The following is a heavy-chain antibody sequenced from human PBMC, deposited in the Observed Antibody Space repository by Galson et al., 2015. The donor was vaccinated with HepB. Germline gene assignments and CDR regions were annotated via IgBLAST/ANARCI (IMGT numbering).Heavy chain of an antibody. CDR2: ISRSSSAI. CDR3: ARSRFDFWSGYDYYMDV. V-gene: IGHV3-48*01. D-gene: IGHD3-3*01. J-gene: IGHJ6*03. Sequence: GLEWVSYISRSSSAIYYADSVKGRFTISRDNAKNSLYLQMNSLRVEDTAVYYCARSRFDFWSGYDYYMDVWGKGTTVTVSS.